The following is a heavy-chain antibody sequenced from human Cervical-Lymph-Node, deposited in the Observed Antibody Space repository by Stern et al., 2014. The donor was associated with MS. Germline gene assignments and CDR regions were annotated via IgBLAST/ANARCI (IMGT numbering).Heavy chain of an antibody. V-gene: IGHV1-46*01. J-gene: IGHJ6*02. CDR3: AREQQLQDTYYYYYGMDV. CDR1: GYTFTSYY. CDR2: INPSGGST. Sequence: QLVQSGAEVKKPGASVKVSCKASGYTFTSYYMHWVRQAPGQGLEWMGIINPSGGSTSYAQKFQGRVTMTRDTSTSTVYMELSSLRSEDTAVYYCAREQQLQDTYYYYYGMDVWGQGTTVTVSS. D-gene: IGHD6-13*01.